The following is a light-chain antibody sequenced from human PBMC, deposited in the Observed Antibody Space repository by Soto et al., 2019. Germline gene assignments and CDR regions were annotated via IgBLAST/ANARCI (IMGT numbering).Light chain of an antibody. Sequence: DIQMTQSPSTLSASVGDRVTITCRASQSVSYWLAWFQQKPGKVPKVLISKASRLESGVPSRFSGSGSGTEFTLTISSLQPDDFATYYCQHSIGSSWTFGQGTKVELK. CDR3: QHSIGSSWT. J-gene: IGKJ1*01. CDR1: QSVSYW. V-gene: IGKV1-5*03. CDR2: KAS.